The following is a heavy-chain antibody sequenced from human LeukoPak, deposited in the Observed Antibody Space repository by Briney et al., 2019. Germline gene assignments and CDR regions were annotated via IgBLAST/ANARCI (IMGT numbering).Heavy chain of an antibody. Sequence: GGSRRLSCTAADCTFSDYYMSWIRQPPGNGLEWIAHISSSGNSLYYGDSVKGRFTIPRDNGKNSLYLQMNSLRVEDTAVYDCARGVFSDYWGRGAQVTVSS. J-gene: IGHJ4*02. V-gene: IGHV3-11*01. CDR3: ARGVFSDY. CDR1: DCTFSDYY. D-gene: IGHD3-16*01. CDR2: ISSSGNSL.